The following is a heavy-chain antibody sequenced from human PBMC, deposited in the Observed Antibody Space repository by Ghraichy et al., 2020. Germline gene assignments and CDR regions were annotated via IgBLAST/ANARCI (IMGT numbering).Heavy chain of an antibody. D-gene: IGHD3-3*01. V-gene: IGHV4-39*01. CDR3: AKITLFYWFDP. CDR1: GGSISSSSYY. CDR2: IYYTGST. Sequence: GSLRLSCTVSGGSISSSSYYWGWIRQPPGKGLEFIGSIYYTGSTHYSPSFKSRVTISVDTSKSHLSLRLSSVTAADTAVYYCAKITLFYWFDPWGQGTLVTVSS. J-gene: IGHJ5*02.